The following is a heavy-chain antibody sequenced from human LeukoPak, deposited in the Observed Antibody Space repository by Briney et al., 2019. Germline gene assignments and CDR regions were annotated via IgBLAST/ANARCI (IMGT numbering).Heavy chain of an antibody. CDR3: AKDRGYFWSGYYGLDY. V-gene: IGHV3-30*18. D-gene: IGHD3-3*01. Sequence: GGSLRLSCAASGFTFSSYYVHWVRQAPGKGLERVAIISYDGSNKYYADSVKDRFTISRDNSKNTLFLQMNSLRAEDTAVYYCAKDRGYFWSGYYGLDYWGQGTLVTVSS. CDR2: ISYDGSNK. J-gene: IGHJ4*02. CDR1: GFTFSSYY.